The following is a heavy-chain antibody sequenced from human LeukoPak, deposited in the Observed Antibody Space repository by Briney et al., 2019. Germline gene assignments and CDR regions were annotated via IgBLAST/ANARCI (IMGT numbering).Heavy chain of an antibody. CDR3: ARSSSWYSVFDY. D-gene: IGHD6-13*01. CDR1: GGTFSSYA. J-gene: IGHJ4*02. V-gene: IGHV1-69*05. Sequence: ASVKVSCKASGGTFSSYAISWVRQAPGQGLEWMGGIIPILGTANYAQKFQGRVTITTDESTSTAYMELSSLRSEDTAVYYCARSSSWYSVFDYWGQGTLVTVSS. CDR2: IIPILGTA.